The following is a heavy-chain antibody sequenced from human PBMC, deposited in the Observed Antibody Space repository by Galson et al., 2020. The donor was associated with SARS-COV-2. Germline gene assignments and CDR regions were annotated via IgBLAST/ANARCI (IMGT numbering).Heavy chain of an antibody. Sequence: GGSLRLSCTASGFTFSTYGMSWVRQAPGKGLEWVSGISGSGMSTYYADSVKGRFTISRDISKNTLYLQINSLRAEDKAIYYCAKSGYSGSYSAGDFDYWGQGTPVTVSS. J-gene: IGHJ4*01. CDR3: AKSGYSGSYSAGDFDY. CDR1: GFTFSTYG. CDR2: ISGSGMST. D-gene: IGHD1-26*01. V-gene: IGHV3-23*01.